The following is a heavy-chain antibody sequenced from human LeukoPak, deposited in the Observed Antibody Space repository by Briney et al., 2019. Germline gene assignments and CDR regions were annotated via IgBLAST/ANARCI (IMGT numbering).Heavy chain of an antibody. D-gene: IGHD6-13*01. CDR2: ISYDGSNK. J-gene: IGHJ4*02. Sequence: HTGGSLRLSCAASGFTFSSYAMQWVRQAPGKGLEWVAVISYDGSNKYYADFVKGRFTISRDNSKNTLYLQMNSLRAEDTAVYYCAREGSSWYYFDYWGQGTLVTVSS. CDR3: AREGSSWYYFDY. CDR1: GFTFSSYA. V-gene: IGHV3-30-3*01.